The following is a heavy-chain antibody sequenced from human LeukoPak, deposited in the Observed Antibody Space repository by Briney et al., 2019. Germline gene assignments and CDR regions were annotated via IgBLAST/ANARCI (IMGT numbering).Heavy chain of an antibody. D-gene: IGHD6-13*01. J-gene: IGHJ5*02. CDR3: ASLLLGSWYWFDP. Sequence: SETLSLTCAVYGGSFSGYYWSWIRQPPGKGLEWIGEINHSESTNYNPSLKSRVTISVDTSKNQFSLKLSSVTAADTAVYYCASLLLGSWYWFDPWGQGTLVTVSS. CDR2: INHSEST. CDR1: GGSFSGYY. V-gene: IGHV4-34*01.